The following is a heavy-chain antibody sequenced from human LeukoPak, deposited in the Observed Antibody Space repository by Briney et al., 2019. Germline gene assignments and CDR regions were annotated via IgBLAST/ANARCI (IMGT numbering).Heavy chain of an antibody. CDR3: AMRNGSGSLYFDY. J-gene: IGHJ4*02. CDR2: MNPNSSNT. D-gene: IGHD3-10*01. V-gene: IGHV1-8*01. CDR1: GYTFTSYD. Sequence: GASVKVSCKASGYTFTSYDINWVRQATGQGLEWLGWMNPNSSNTGYAQKFQGRVTMTRNTSISTAYMELSSLRSEDTAVYYCAMRNGSGSLYFDYWGQGTLVTVSS.